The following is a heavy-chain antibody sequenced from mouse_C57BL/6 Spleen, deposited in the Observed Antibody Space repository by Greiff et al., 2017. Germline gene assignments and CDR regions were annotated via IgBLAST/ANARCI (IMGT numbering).Heavy chain of an antibody. CDR3: TRWITTVERYFDV. CDR1: GYTFTDYE. V-gene: IGHV1-15*01. Sequence: QVQLKQSGAELVRPGASVTLSCKASGYTFTDYEMHWVKQTPVHGLEWIGAIDPETGGTAYNQKFKGKAILTADNSSSTAYMELRSLTSEDAAVDYCTRWITTVERYFDVWGTGTTVTVSS. D-gene: IGHD1-1*01. J-gene: IGHJ1*03. CDR2: IDPETGGT.